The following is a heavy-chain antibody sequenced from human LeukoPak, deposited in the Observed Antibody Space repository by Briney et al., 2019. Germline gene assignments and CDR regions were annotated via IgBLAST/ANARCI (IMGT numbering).Heavy chain of an antibody. J-gene: IGHJ4*02. CDR3: ARVKVVPAAIYFDY. Sequence: SSETLSLTCTVSGGSFSSGSYYCSWIRQPPGKGLEWLAYIYYSGSTNYNPSLKSRVTISVDTSKNQFSLKLSSVTAADTAVYYCARVKVVPAAIYFDYWGQGTLVTVSS. D-gene: IGHD2-2*02. CDR2: IYYSGST. V-gene: IGHV4-61*01. CDR1: GGSFSSGSYY.